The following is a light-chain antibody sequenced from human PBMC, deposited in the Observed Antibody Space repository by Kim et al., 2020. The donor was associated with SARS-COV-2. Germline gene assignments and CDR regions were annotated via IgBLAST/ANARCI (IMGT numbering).Light chain of an antibody. CDR3: QVWDTSSHHLV. CDR1: RIGTKS. J-gene: IGLJ3*02. CDR2: YDG. Sequence: SYELTQPPSMSVAPGKTAKLTCGGNRIGTKSVHWYQQKPGQAPVVVINYDGDRPSGIPERFSGSNSADTATLTIRRVEAGDEAEYYCQVWDTSSHHLVFG. V-gene: IGLV3-21*04.